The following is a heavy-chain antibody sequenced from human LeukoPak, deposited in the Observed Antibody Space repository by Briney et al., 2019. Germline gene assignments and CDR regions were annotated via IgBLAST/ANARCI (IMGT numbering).Heavy chain of an antibody. J-gene: IGHJ4*02. CDR3: ARLSAVPRGEFDY. V-gene: IGHV5-51*01. CDR1: GYRFSSYW. D-gene: IGHD3-16*01. Sequence: GESLKISCKDSGYRFSSYWIAWVRQMPGKGLEYIGIIYPGDSDIRYSPSFQGQVTISADKSISTASLQWSSLKASDTAMYYCARLSAVPRGEFDYWGQGTLVTVSS. CDR2: IYPGDSDI.